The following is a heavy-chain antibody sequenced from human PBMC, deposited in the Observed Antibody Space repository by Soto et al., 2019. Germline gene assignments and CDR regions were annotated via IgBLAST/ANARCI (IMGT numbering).Heavy chain of an antibody. CDR1: GGSISSSSYF. CDR2: IYYSGST. J-gene: IGHJ3*02. V-gene: IGHV4-39*07. Sequence: PSETLSLTCSVSGGSISSSSYFWGWIRQPPGKGLEWIGSIYYSGSTNYNPSLKSRVTISVDTSKNQFSLKMSSVTAADTAVYYCARLYGLDAFDIWGQGTMVTVSS. CDR3: ARLYGLDAFDI. D-gene: IGHD3-16*02.